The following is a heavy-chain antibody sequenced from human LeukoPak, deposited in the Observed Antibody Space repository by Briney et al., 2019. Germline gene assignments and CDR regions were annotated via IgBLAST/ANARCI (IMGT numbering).Heavy chain of an antibody. Sequence: SETLSLTCTVSGGSISSYYWSWTRQPPGKRLEWIGYIYYSGSTNYNPSLKSRVTISVDTSKNQFSLKLSSVTAADTAVYYCARDRRDGYNYDFDYWGQGTLVTVSS. V-gene: IGHV4-59*12. CDR2: IYYSGST. D-gene: IGHD5-24*01. CDR1: GGSISSYY. J-gene: IGHJ4*02. CDR3: ARDRRDGYNYDFDY.